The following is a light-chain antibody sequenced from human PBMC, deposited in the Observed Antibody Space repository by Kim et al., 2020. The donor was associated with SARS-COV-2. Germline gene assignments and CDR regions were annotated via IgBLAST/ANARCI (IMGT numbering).Light chain of an antibody. CDR3: QHYDSLPIT. CDR2: DAS. Sequence: ASVGERVTITCQASQDIDDSLNWYQQKPGKAPNLLIYDASNLETGVPSRISGSGSGTDFTLTINGLQPEDFAMYYCQHYDSLPITFGQGTRLEIK. J-gene: IGKJ5*01. CDR1: QDIDDS. V-gene: IGKV1-33*01.